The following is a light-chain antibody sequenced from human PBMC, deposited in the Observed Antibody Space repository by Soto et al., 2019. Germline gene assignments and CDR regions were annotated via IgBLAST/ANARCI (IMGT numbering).Light chain of an antibody. J-gene: IGKJ1*01. CDR2: AAS. V-gene: IGKV1-39*01. Sequence: DIQMTQSPLSLSASVGDRVTITCRASQIISSYLNWYQQKPGKAPKLLIYAASSLQSGVPSRFSGSGSGTDFTLTISSLQPEDFATYYCQQSYSTLWTFGQGTKVDIK. CDR3: QQSYSTLWT. CDR1: QIISSY.